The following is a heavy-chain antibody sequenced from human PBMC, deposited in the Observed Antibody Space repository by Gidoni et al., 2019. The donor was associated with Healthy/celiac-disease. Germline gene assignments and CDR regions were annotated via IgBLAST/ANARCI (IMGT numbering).Heavy chain of an antibody. Sequence: QVQLVQSGAEVKKPGSSVKVSCKASGGTVSSYAISWVRQAPGQGLEWMGGIIPIFGTANYAQKFQGRVTITADESTSTAYMELSSLRSEDTAVYYCARDPSDVSSSPYYYGMDVWGQGTTVTVSS. V-gene: IGHV1-69*01. J-gene: IGHJ6*02. CDR1: GGTVSSYA. D-gene: IGHD6-6*01. CDR3: ARDPSDVSSSPYYYGMDV. CDR2: IIPIFGTA.